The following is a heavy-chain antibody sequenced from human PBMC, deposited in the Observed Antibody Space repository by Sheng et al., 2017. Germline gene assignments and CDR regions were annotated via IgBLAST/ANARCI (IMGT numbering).Heavy chain of an antibody. V-gene: IGHV1-46*01. CDR2: INPSGGST. CDR3: ARRWSNHMDV. D-gene: IGHD6-13*01. CDR1: GYLFTSNY. Sequence: QVQLVQSGAEVNKPGASVKVSCKASGYLFTSNYMHWVRQAPGQGLEWMGMINPSGGSTSYAQKFLGRVTMTRDTSTTTVYMELSSLRSEDTAVYYCARRWSNHMDVWGQGTTVTVSS. J-gene: IGHJ6*02.